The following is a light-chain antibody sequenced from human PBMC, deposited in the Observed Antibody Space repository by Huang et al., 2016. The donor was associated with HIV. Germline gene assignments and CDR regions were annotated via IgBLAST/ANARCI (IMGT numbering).Light chain of an antibody. CDR3: QQTDRFSIT. V-gene: IGKV1-12*01. CDR1: QDINSY. Sequence: DIQMTQSPSSVSASVGERVTITCRASQDINSYVAWYQQKPGKAPKLLIYATSTLQSGVPSRFSGSSSGTEFTLTISSLQPEDFATYYCQQTDRFSITFGQGTRLEIK. J-gene: IGKJ5*01. CDR2: ATS.